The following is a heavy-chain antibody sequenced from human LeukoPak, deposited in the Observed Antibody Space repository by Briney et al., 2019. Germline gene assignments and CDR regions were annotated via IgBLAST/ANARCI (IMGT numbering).Heavy chain of an antibody. Sequence: PSETLSLTCTVSGGSISSSSYYWGWIRQPPGKGLEWIGSIYYSGSTYYNSSLKSRVTISVDTSKNQFSLKLSSVTAADTAVYYCARHFDYPIAFDYWGQGTLVTVSS. CDR2: IYYSGST. CDR3: ARHFDYPIAFDY. D-gene: IGHD4-11*01. V-gene: IGHV4-39*01. CDR1: GGSISSSSYY. J-gene: IGHJ4*02.